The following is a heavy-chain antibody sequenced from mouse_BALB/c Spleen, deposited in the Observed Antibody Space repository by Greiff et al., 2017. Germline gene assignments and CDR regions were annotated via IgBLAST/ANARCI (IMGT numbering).Heavy chain of an antibody. V-gene: IGHV1-63*02. CDR3: ARDGNYGY. CDR2: IYPGGGYT. CDR1: GYTFTNYW. D-gene: IGHD2-1*01. J-gene: IGHJ2*01. Sequence: VQLQQSGAELVRPGTSVKMSCKAAGYTFTNYWIGWVKPRPGHGLEWIGDIYPGGGYTNYNEKFKGKATLTADTSSSTAYMQLSSLTSEDSAIYYCARDGNYGYWGQGTTLTVSS.